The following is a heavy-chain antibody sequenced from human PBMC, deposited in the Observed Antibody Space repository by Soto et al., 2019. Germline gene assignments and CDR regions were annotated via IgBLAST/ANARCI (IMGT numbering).Heavy chain of an antibody. CDR3: AKSDCSGGSCFADAFDI. J-gene: IGHJ3*02. V-gene: IGHV3-23*01. D-gene: IGHD2-15*01. CDR2: ISGSGGST. Sequence: GGSLRLSCAASGFTFSSYAMSWVRQAPGKGLEWVSAISGSGGSTYYADSVKGRFTISRDNSKNTLYLQMNSLRAEDTAVYYCAKSDCSGGSCFADAFDIWGQGTMVTVS. CDR1: GFTFSSYA.